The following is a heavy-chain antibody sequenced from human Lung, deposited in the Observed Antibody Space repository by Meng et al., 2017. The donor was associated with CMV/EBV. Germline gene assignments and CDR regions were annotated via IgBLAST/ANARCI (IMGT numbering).Heavy chain of an antibody. V-gene: IGHV3-53*01. Sequence: GESLKISCAASGFTVSSNYMSWVRQAPGKGLEWVSVIYSGGSTYYADSVKSRFITIRDNSKNTLYLQKNSLRTEDTAVYYCARNNCSSTSCYSLYYYGMDVWGQGTTVTVSS. D-gene: IGHD2-2*01. CDR2: IYSGGST. J-gene: IGHJ6*02. CDR1: GFTVSSNY. CDR3: ARNNCSSTSCYSLYYYGMDV.